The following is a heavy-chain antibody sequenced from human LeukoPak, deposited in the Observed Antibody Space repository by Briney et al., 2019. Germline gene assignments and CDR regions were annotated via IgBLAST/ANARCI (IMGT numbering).Heavy chain of an antibody. CDR2: INPNSGGT. CDR1: GYTFTGYY. J-gene: IGHJ4*02. Sequence: GASVKVSCKASGYTFTGYYVHWVRQAPGQGLEWMGRINPNSGGTNYAQKFQGRVTMTRDTSISTAYMELSRLRSDDTAVYYCARDSPGDYYDSSGFDYWGQGTLVTVSS. CDR3: ARDSPGDYYDSSGFDY. D-gene: IGHD3-22*01. V-gene: IGHV1-2*06.